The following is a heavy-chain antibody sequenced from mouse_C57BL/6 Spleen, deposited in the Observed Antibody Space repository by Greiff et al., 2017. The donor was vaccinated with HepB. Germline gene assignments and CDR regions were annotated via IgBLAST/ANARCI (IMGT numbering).Heavy chain of an antibody. CDR1: GFTFSDYY. J-gene: IGHJ1*03. V-gene: IGHV5-16*01. CDR3: ARDRGYGSSYWYFDV. CDR2: INYDGSST. Sequence: DVKLVESEGGLVQPGSSMKLSCTASGFTFSDYYMARVRQVPEKGLEWVANINYDGSSTYYLDSLKSRFIISRDTAKNILYLQMSSLKSEDTATYYCARDRGYGSSYWYFDVWGTGTTVTVSS. D-gene: IGHD1-1*01.